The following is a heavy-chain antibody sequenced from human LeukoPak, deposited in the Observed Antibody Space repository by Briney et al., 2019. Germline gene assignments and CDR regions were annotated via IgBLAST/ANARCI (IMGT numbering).Heavy chain of an antibody. CDR2: ISGSGGST. Sequence: GGSLRLSCAASGFTFSSYEMNWVRQAPGKGLEWVSAISGSGGSTYYADSVKGRFTISRDNSKNTLYLQMNSLRAEDTAVYYCAKDWSIAVARLYNWFDPWGQGTLVTVSS. V-gene: IGHV3-23*01. CDR3: AKDWSIAVARLYNWFDP. J-gene: IGHJ5*02. CDR1: GFTFSSYE. D-gene: IGHD6-19*01.